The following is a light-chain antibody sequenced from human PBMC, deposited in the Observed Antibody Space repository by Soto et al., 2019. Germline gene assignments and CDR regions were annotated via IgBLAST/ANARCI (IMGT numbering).Light chain of an antibody. CDR1: QSVSSN. CDR2: GAS. Sequence: EIVPSKHSATLSESRGKTSTPSYRASQSVSSNIAWYQQKPGQAPRLLIYGASTRSTSIPARFSGSGSGTKFTLTISSLQSDDYAVYYCQQYNNWPPVTFGQGTHVEIK. CDR3: QQYNNWPPVT. J-gene: IGKJ5*01. V-gene: IGKV3D-15*01.